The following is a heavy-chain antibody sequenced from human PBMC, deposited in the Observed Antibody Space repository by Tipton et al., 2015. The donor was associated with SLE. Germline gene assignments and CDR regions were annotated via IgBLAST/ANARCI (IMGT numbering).Heavy chain of an antibody. Sequence: TLSLTCTVSGGSISSSNYYWGWIRQPPGKGLEWIGIIYYSGSTCYNPSLKSRVSISVDTSKNHFFLNLPSVTAADAAVHFCARGGASVLIRKTYFDNSGQGSLVTVSS. CDR2: IYYSGST. J-gene: IGHJ4*02. CDR1: GGSISSSNYY. CDR3: ARGGASVLIRKTYFDN. V-gene: IGHV4-39*07. D-gene: IGHD3-10*01.